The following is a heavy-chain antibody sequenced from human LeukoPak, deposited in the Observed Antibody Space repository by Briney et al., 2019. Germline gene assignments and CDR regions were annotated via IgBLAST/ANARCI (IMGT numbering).Heavy chain of an antibody. CDR3: ARQTLGATAYSAFDF. V-gene: IGHV3-48*03. CDR1: GFTFSSHE. CDR2: ISDSGSPI. J-gene: IGHJ3*01. Sequence: GGSLRLSCAASGFTFSSHEMNWVRQAPGKGLEWVSYISDSGSPIYYADSVKGRFTVSRDNAKNSLYLQMNSLRAEDTALYYCARQTLGATAYSAFDFWGQGTLVTVSS. D-gene: IGHD3-16*01.